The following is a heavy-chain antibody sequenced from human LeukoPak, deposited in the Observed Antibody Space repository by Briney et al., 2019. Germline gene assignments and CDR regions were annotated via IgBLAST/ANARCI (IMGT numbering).Heavy chain of an antibody. Sequence: SETLSLTCTLSGGSISSSSYYWGWIRQPPGKGLEWIGSIYYSGSTYYNPSLKSRVTLSVDTSKNQFSLKLSSVTAADTAVYYCARLGNCTNGVCYTGPVGYWGQGTLVTVSS. CDR1: GGSISSSSYY. J-gene: IGHJ4*02. D-gene: IGHD2-8*01. CDR3: ARLGNCTNGVCYTGPVGY. CDR2: IYYSGST. V-gene: IGHV4-39*01.